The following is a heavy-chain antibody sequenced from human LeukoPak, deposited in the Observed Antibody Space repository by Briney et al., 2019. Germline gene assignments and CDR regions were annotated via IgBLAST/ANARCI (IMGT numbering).Heavy chain of an antibody. V-gene: IGHV1-18*01. D-gene: IGHD1-26*01. CDR2: ISAYNGNT. Sequence: ASVKVSCKASGYTFTSSGISWVRQAPGQGLEWMGWISAYNGNTNYAQKLQGRVTMTTDTSTSTAYMELRSLRSDDTAVYYCARDLYSGSYPGSYYYYGMDVWGQGTTVTVSS. CDR1: GYTFTSSG. CDR3: ARDLYSGSYPGSYYYYGMDV. J-gene: IGHJ6*02.